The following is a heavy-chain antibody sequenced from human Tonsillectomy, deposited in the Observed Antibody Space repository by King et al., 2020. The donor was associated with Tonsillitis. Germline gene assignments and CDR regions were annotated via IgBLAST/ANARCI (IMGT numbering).Heavy chain of an antibody. CDR2: MSYDATSE. Sequence: VQLVESGGGVVQPGKSLRLSCAASGFSFSTYDMSWVRQAPGEGLEWVAIMSYDATSEDYADSVKGRFAISRDNSINRLYLQMNSLRPEDTAVYYCAKRSSNVWYHFDFWGRGAQVTVSS. D-gene: IGHD6-19*01. J-gene: IGHJ4*02. CDR1: GFSFSTYD. CDR3: AKRSSNVWYHFDF. V-gene: IGHV3-30*18.